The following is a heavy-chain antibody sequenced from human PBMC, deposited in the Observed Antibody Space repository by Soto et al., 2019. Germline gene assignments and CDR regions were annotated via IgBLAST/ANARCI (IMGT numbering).Heavy chain of an antibody. CDR2: IVPMLGIT. CDR1: GDTSTIYT. V-gene: IGHV1-69*02. Sequence: VASVKVSCKASGDTSTIYTITWVRQAPGQGLAWLGRIVPMLGITIYAQKFQGRVTMTEDTSTDTAYMELSSLRSEDTAVYYCATARPVGATLPGLYYYYGMDVWGQGTTVTVSS. D-gene: IGHD1-26*01. J-gene: IGHJ6*02. CDR3: ATARPVGATLPGLYYYYGMDV.